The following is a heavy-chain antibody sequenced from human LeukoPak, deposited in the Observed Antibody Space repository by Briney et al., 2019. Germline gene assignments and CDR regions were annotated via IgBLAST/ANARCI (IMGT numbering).Heavy chain of an antibody. D-gene: IGHD3-3*02. CDR1: GFTFRNFP. V-gene: IGHV3-23*01. Sequence: GGSLRLSCAASGFTFRNFPMSWIRQAPGKGLEWVSGLSRGGAKTFYAPSVKGRFTISRDDSNSTVFLHMKRLRVEDTALYYCAKDVEHFVPWGQGTLVILSS. CDR2: LSRGGAKT. CDR3: AKDVEHFVP. J-gene: IGHJ5*02.